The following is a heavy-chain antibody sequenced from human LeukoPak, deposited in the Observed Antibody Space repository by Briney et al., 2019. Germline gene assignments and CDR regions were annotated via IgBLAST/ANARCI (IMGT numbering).Heavy chain of an antibody. CDR2: IKSKTDGGTT. V-gene: IGHV3-15*01. J-gene: IGHJ4*02. D-gene: IGHD3-10*01. CDR1: GFTFSNAW. Sequence: GGSLRLSCAASGFTFSNAWMSWVRQAPGKGLEWVGRIKSKTDGGTTDYAAPVKGRFTISRDDSKNTLYLQMNSLKTEDTAVYYCTTDRLWFGDRRDYWGQGTLVTVSS. CDR3: TTDRLWFGDRRDY.